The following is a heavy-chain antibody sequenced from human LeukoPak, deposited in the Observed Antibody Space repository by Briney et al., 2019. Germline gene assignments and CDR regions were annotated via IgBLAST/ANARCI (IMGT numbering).Heavy chain of an antibody. CDR3: TKDALPGKGGAAK. CDR1: GFSFSGYV. D-gene: IGHD2-15*01. CDR2: ISSTGGRA. Sequence: GGSLRLSCAASGFSFSGYVMSWVRQAPGKGLEWVSGISSTGGRAYYADSVKGRFTISRDNSKNTVYLQLNSLSAEDTAMYYCTKDALPGKGGAAKGGQGTPVIVSS. J-gene: IGHJ4*02. V-gene: IGHV3-23*01.